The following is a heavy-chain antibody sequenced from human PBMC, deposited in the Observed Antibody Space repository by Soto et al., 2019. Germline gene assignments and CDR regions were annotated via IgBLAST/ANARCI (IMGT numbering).Heavy chain of an antibody. D-gene: IGHD3-3*01. CDR1: GGSFSGYY. V-gene: IGHV4-34*01. CDR2: INHSGST. Sequence: NPSETLSLTCAVYGGSFSGYYWSWIRQPPGKGLEWIGEINHSGSTNYNPSLKSRVTISVDTSKNQFSLKLSSVTAADTAVYYCARGHLRGIFGVPPNLFDSWGQGTLVTVSS. J-gene: IGHJ5*01. CDR3: ARGHLRGIFGVPPNLFDS.